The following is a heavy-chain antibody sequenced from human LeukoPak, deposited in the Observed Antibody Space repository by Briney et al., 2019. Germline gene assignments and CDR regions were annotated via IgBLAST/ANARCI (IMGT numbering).Heavy chain of an antibody. CDR3: AKELAGGYSSGWYARNYYYYGMDV. CDR2: IISSSSYT. Sequence: PGGSLILSCAASGFTFSDYYMSWIRQAPGKGLEGVSYIISSSSYTNYADSVKGRFTISRDNSKNTLYLQMNSLRAEDTAVYYCAKELAGGYSSGWYARNYYYYGMDVWGQGTTVTVSS. CDR1: GFTFSDYY. V-gene: IGHV3-11*06. J-gene: IGHJ6*02. D-gene: IGHD6-19*01.